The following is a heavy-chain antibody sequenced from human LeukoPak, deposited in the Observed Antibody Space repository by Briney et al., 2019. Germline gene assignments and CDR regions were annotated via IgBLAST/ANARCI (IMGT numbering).Heavy chain of an antibody. V-gene: IGHV3-9*01. CDR2: ISLNSASI. CDR1: GFTFDDYA. D-gene: IGHD2-2*01. J-gene: IGHJ4*02. CDR3: AKSRDCSSTSCFDEAFDY. Sequence: GGSLRLSCAASGFTFDDYAMHWLRHAPGQGLEWVSGISLNSASIAYADSVKSRFTISRDKAKNSLYLQMNSLRAEDTALYYCAKSRDCSSTSCFDEAFDYWGQGTLVTVSS.